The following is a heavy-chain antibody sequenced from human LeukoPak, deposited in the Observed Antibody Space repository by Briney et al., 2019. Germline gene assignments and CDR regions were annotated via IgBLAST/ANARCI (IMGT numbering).Heavy chain of an antibody. CDR1: GFTFSSYA. J-gene: IGHJ4*02. V-gene: IGHV3-23*01. CDR2: IVGGGGST. D-gene: IGHD3-22*01. CDR3: AKRDSSGLYYFDY. Sequence: PLRSLRLSCAASGFTFSSYAMSWVRQAPGKGLEWVSAIVGGGGSTFYADSVKDRFTISRDNSKNTLYLQVNSLRAEDTAVYYCAKRDSSGLYYFDYWGQGTLVTVSS.